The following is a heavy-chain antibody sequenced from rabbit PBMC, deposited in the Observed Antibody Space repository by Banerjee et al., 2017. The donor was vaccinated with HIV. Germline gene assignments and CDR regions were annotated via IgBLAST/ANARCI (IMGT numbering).Heavy chain of an antibody. CDR1: GFSFSDKA. CDR2: IDPVFGST. CDR3: VRDTWHFKL. V-gene: IGHV1S7*01. D-gene: IGHD3-1*01. J-gene: IGHJ4*01. Sequence: QLVESGGGLVTPGESLKLSCTASGFSFSDKAVMCWVRQAPGKGLEWIGYIDPVFGSTYYASWVNGRFTISSHNAQNTLYLQLNSLTVADTAAYFCVRDTWHFKLWGPGTLVTVS.